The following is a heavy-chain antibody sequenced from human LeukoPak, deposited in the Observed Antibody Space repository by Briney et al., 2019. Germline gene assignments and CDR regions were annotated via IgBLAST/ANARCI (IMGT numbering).Heavy chain of an antibody. CDR3: ARLGGSAYCVGTTCHFDY. V-gene: IGHV5-51*01. CDR1: GYRFTSYW. J-gene: IGHJ4*02. D-gene: IGHD2-2*01. Sequence: GESLKISCQGSGYRFTSYWIGWVRQMPGKGLEWMGIIYTGDSNTKYSPSFQGHVTISVDKSISTAYLQWSSLKASDTAMYYCARLGGSAYCVGTTCHFDYWGQGTQVTVSS. CDR2: IYTGDSNT.